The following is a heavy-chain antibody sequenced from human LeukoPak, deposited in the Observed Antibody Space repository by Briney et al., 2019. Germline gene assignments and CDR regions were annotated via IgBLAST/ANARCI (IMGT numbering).Heavy chain of an antibody. D-gene: IGHD3-3*01. CDR3: ASSNYDFWSGYQVSEYFQH. CDR1: GFTVSSNY. V-gene: IGHV3-53*01. CDR2: IYSGGST. J-gene: IGHJ1*01. Sequence: GGSLRLSCAASGFTVSSNYMSWVRQAPGKGLEWVSVIYSGGSTYYADSVKGRFTISRDNSKNTLYLQMNSLRAEDTAVYYCASSNYDFWSGYQVSEYFQHWGQGTLVTVSS.